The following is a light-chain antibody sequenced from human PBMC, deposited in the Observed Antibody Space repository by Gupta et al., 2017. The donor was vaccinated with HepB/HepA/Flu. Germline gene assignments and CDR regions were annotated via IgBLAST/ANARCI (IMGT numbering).Light chain of an antibody. J-gene: IGLJ2*01. CDR2: STN. CDR3: VLYMGNGVWV. V-gene: IGLV8-61*01. Sequence: QTVVTQEPSFSVSPGGTVTLTCGLSSGSVSTSYYPSWYQQTPGQAPRTLIYSTNIRSSGVPDRFSGSILGNKAALTITGAQADDESDYYCVLYMGNGVWVFGGGIKLTVL. CDR1: SGSVSTSYY.